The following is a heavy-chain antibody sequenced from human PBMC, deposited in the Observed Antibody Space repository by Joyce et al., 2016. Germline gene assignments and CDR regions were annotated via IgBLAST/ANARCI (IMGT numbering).Heavy chain of an antibody. CDR1: GFSLSTSGVL. D-gene: IGHD4-17*01. CDR3: ARISDTRYGVTGYDS. CDR2: IDWDDDK. V-gene: IGHV2-70*15. J-gene: IGHJ4*02. Sequence: QVTLRESGPALVKPTQTLPLTCPFSGFSLSTSGVLVSWMREPPGKALEWLARIDWDDDKYYSTSLKTRLTISKDTSKNQVVLTMTNMDPVDTATYYCARISDTRYGVTGYDSWGQGTLVTVSS.